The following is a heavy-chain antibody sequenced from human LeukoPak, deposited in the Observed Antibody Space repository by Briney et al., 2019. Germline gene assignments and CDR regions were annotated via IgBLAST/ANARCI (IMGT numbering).Heavy chain of an antibody. D-gene: IGHD3-22*01. Sequence: ASVKVSCKASGYTFTSYGISWVRQAPGQGLEWMGWISAYNGNTNYAQKLQGRVTMTTDTSTSTAYMELRSLRSDDTAVYYCPRFMIVVVGEACDIWGQGTMVTVSS. CDR1: GYTFTSYG. CDR2: ISAYNGNT. CDR3: PRFMIVVVGEACDI. V-gene: IGHV1-18*01. J-gene: IGHJ3*02.